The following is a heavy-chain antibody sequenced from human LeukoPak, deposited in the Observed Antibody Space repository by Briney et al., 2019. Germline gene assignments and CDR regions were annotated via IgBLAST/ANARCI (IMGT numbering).Heavy chain of an antibody. V-gene: IGHV4-61*02. Sequence: PSETLSLTCTVSGGSISSGSYYWSWIRQPAGKGLEWIGRIYTSGSTHYNPSLKSRVTISVDTSKNQFSLKLSSVTAAEKAVYYCARSPAYCGGDCPTGGAFDIWGQGTMVTVSS. J-gene: IGHJ3*02. CDR2: IYTSGST. CDR1: GGSISSGSYY. CDR3: ARSPAYCGGDCPTGGAFDI. D-gene: IGHD2-21*02.